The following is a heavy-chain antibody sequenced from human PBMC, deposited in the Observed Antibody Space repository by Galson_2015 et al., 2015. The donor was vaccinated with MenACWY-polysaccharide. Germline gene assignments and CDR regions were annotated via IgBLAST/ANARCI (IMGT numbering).Heavy chain of an antibody. CDR1: GFTFDDYA. CDR3: AKGHASSWTYYFDY. CDR2: ISWNSGSI. V-gene: IGHV3-9*01. D-gene: IGHD6-13*01. Sequence: SLRLSCAASGFTFDDYAIHWVRQAPGKGLEWVSGISWNSGSIGYADSVRGRFIIYRDNAKNSLYLQMNSLIAEDTALYYCAKGHASSWTYYFDYWGQGTLVTVSS. J-gene: IGHJ4*02.